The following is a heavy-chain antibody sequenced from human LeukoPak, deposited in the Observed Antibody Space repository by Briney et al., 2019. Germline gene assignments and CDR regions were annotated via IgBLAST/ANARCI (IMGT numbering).Heavy chain of an antibody. CDR2: ISYDGSNK. J-gene: IGHJ6*03. CDR1: GFTFSSYA. D-gene: IGHD6-6*01. CDR3: ARAGLYSSSEAPPYYYYYMDV. Sequence: PGGSLRLSCAASGFTFSSYAMHWVRQAPGKGLEWVAVISYDGSNKYYADSVKGRFTISRDNSKNTLYLQMNSLRAEDTAVYYCARAGLYSSSEAPPYYYYYMDVWGKGTTVTVSS. V-gene: IGHV3-30-3*01.